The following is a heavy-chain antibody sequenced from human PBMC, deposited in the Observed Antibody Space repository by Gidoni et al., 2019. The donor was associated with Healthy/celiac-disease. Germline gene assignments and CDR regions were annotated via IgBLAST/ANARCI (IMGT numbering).Heavy chain of an antibody. CDR1: GFTFGAYA. D-gene: IGHD3-3*01. CDR2: IRSKAYGGTT. V-gene: IGHV3-49*03. CDR3: TRNPHYDFWSGYYRYYYYYYGMDV. Sequence: EVPLVESGGGLVQPGRSLRLSCTASGFTFGAYAMSWFRQAPGKGLEWVGFIRSKAYGGTTEYAASVKGRFTISRDDSKSIAYLQMNSLKTEDTAVYYCTRNPHYDFWSGYYRYYYYYYGMDVWGQGTTVTVSS. J-gene: IGHJ6*02.